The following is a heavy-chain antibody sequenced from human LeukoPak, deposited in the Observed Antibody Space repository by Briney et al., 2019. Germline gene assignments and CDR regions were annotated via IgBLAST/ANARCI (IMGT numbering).Heavy chain of an antibody. V-gene: IGHV3-66*01. CDR2: IYSGATT. D-gene: IGHD7-27*01. J-gene: IGHJ5*02. Sequence: GGSLRLSCAASGFTVSSNYMSWVRQAPGKGLEWVSVIYSGATTYYADSVKGRFTISRDNSKNTLYLQMNSLRAEDTAVYYCARSTGDRFDPWGQGTLVTVSP. CDR1: GFTVSSNY. CDR3: ARSTGDRFDP.